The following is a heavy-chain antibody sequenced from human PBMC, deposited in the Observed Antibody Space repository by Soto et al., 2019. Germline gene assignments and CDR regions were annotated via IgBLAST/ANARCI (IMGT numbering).Heavy chain of an antibody. Sequence: EVQLVESGGGLVQPGGSLRLSCAASGFTFSSYWMSWVRQAPGKGLEWVANIKQDGSEKYYVDSVKGRFTISRDNAKNSLYLQMNSLRAEGMAVYYCTRGGGNLDYWGQGTLVTVSS. V-gene: IGHV3-7*05. J-gene: IGHJ4*02. CDR1: GFTFSSYW. D-gene: IGHD2-15*01. CDR3: TRGGGNLDY. CDR2: IKQDGSEK.